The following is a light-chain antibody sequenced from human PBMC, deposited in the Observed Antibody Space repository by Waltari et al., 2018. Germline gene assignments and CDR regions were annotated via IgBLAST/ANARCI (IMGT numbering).Light chain of an antibody. J-gene: IGKJ4*01. CDR3: QQYNNWPLLT. V-gene: IGKV3-15*01. CDR2: GAS. Sequence: EIVMTQSPATMSVSQGERATHSCRASQSVSSNLAWYQQKPGQAPRLLIYGASTRATGIPARFSGSGSGTEFTLTISSMQSEDFAVYYCQQYNNWPLLTFGGGTKVEIK. CDR1: QSVSSN.